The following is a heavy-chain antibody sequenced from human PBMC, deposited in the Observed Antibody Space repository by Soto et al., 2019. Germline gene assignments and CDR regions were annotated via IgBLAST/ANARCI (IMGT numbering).Heavy chain of an antibody. J-gene: IGHJ4*02. Sequence: PSETMSLTCTVSGGSISSGDYYWSWIRQPPGKGLEWIGYIYYSGSTYYNPSLKSRVTISVDTSKNQFSLKLSSVTAADTAVYYCAREYYDSSGYYGGLDYWGQGTLVTVSS. V-gene: IGHV4-30-4*01. CDR2: IYYSGST. CDR1: GGSISSGDYY. D-gene: IGHD3-22*01. CDR3: AREYYDSSGYYGGLDY.